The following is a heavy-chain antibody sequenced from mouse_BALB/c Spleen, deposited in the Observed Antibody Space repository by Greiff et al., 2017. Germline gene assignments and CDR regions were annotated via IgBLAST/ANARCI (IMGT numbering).Heavy chain of an antibody. V-gene: IGHV5-17*02. CDR1: GFTFSSFG. J-gene: IGHJ4*01. CDR2: ISSGSSTI. D-gene: IGHD2-1*01. Sequence: EVMLVESGGGLVQPGGSRKLSCAASGFTFSSFGMHWVRQAPEKGLEWVAYISSGSSTIYYADTVKGRFTISRDNPKNTLFLQMTSVRSEDTAMYYCARIYYGNYVGDMDYWGQGTSVTVSS. CDR3: ARIYYGNYVGDMDY.